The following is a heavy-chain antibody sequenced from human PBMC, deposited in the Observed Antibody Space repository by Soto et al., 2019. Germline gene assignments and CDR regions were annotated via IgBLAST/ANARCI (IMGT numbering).Heavy chain of an antibody. Sequence: SETLSLTCTVSGGSISSYYWSWILQPPGKGLEWIGYIYYSGSTNYNPSLKSRVTISVDTSKNQFSLKLSSVTAADTAVYYCARGGGRGIAARPYWGQGTLVTVS. CDR2: IYYSGST. J-gene: IGHJ4*02. CDR1: GGSISSYY. V-gene: IGHV4-59*01. D-gene: IGHD6-6*01. CDR3: ARGGGRGIAARPY.